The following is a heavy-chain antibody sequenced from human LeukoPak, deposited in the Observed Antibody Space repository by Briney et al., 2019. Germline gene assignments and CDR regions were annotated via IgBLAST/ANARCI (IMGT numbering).Heavy chain of an antibody. CDR3: ARDLYRIVVVPHYFDY. D-gene: IGHD3-22*01. Sequence: GGSLRLSCAASGFTFSSYSMSWDRQAPGKGLEWVANIKKDGSEKYYVDSVKGRFTISRDNAKNSLYLQMNSLRAEDTAVYYCARDLYRIVVVPHYFDYWGQGTLVTVSS. CDR2: IKKDGSEK. J-gene: IGHJ4*02. V-gene: IGHV3-7*01. CDR1: GFTFSSYS.